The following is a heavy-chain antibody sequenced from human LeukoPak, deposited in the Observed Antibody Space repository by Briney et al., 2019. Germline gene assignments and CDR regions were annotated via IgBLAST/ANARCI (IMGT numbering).Heavy chain of an antibody. CDR1: GGSISSYY. D-gene: IGHD6-19*01. CDR2: IYTSGST. CDR3: ARVAQRGAVAGNWFDP. J-gene: IGHJ5*02. V-gene: IGHV4-4*07. Sequence: PSETLSLTCTVSGGSISSYYWSWIRQPAGKGLEWIGRIYTSGSTNYNPSLKSRVTLSVDTSKNQFSLELSSVTAADTAVYYCARVAQRGAVAGNWFDPWGQGTLVTVSS.